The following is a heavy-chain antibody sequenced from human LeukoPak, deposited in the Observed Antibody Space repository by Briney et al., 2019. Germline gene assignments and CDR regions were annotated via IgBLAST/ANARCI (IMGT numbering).Heavy chain of an antibody. Sequence: ASVKVSCKVSGYTLTELSMHWVRQAPGKGLEWMGGFDPEDGETIYAQKFQGRVTITADKSTSTAYMELSSLRSEDTAVYYCAREIAAAATGYWGQGTLVTVSS. CDR1: GYTLTELS. J-gene: IGHJ4*02. V-gene: IGHV1-24*01. CDR3: AREIAAAATGY. CDR2: FDPEDGET. D-gene: IGHD6-13*01.